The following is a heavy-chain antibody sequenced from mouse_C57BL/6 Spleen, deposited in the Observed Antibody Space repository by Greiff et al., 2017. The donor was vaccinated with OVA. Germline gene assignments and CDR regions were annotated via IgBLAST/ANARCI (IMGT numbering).Heavy chain of an antibody. J-gene: IGHJ2*01. CDR3: ARWYQYYFDY. V-gene: IGHV1-82*01. CDR1: GYAFSSSW. D-gene: IGHD1-1*02. Sequence: QVQLQQSGPELVKPGASVKISCKASGYAFSSSWMNWVKQRPGKGLEWIGRIYPGDGDTNYNGKFKGKATLTADTSSNTAYMQLSSLTTEDSAIYYCARWYQYYFDYWGQGTTLTVSS. CDR2: IYPGDGDT.